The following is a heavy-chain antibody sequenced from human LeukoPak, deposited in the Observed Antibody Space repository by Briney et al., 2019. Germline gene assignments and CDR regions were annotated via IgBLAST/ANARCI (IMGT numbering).Heavy chain of an antibody. D-gene: IGHD3-22*01. J-gene: IGHJ4*02. V-gene: IGHV2-70*11. CDR3: ARIGYYDSSGYYYDHFDY. CDR1: GFSLSTSGMC. Sequence: SGPALVKPTQTLTLTSTFSGFSLSTSGMCVSWIRQPPGKALEWLARIDWDDDKYYSTSLKTRLTISKDTSKNQVVFTMTNMDPVDTATYYCARIGYYDSSGYYYDHFDYWGQGTLVTVSS. CDR2: IDWDDDK.